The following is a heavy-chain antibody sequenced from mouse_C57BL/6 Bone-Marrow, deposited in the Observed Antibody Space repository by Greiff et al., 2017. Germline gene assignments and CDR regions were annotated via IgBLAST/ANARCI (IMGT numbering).Heavy chain of an antibody. V-gene: IGHV1-47*01. CDR1: GYTFTTYP. CDR3: SRSSNYGGYYFDY. D-gene: IGHD2-5*01. CDR2: FHPYNDDP. Sequence: VQLQQSGAELVKPGASVKMSCKASGYTFTTYPIEWMKQNHGKSLEWIGNFHPYNDDPKYNEKFKGKATLTVEKSSSTVYLELSRLSSDDATVYYCSRSSNYGGYYFDYWGQGTTLTVSS. J-gene: IGHJ2*01.